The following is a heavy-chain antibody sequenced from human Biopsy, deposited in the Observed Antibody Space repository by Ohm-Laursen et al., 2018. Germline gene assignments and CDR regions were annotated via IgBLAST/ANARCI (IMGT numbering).Heavy chain of an antibody. CDR2: ISASGNHI. CDR1: GFTFSGFS. V-gene: IGHV3-21*01. CDR3: ARDGEAKYCKHGVCPSDF. D-gene: IGHD2-8*01. Sequence: GSLRLSCSASGFTFSGFSMNWVRQAPGKGLEWVSSISASGNHIYYTDSVKGRFTVSRDNGKNSVYLQMNSLRVEDTAVYYCARDGEAKYCKHGVCPSDFWGQGTLDTVSS. J-gene: IGHJ4*02.